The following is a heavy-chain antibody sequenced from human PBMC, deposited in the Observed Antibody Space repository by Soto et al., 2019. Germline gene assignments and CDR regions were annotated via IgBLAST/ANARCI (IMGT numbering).Heavy chain of an antibody. V-gene: IGHV3-7*05. J-gene: IGHJ4*02. Sequence: GGSLRLSCAASGFTFSAFWMSWVRRAPGRGLEWVANIKEDGSETYYVDSVEGRFTISRDNAKKSLYLQMNSLRAEDTALYYCARGGSHSSDSWGQGALVTVSS. CDR2: IKEDGSET. CDR1: GFTFSAFW. D-gene: IGHD1-26*01. CDR3: ARGGSHSSDS.